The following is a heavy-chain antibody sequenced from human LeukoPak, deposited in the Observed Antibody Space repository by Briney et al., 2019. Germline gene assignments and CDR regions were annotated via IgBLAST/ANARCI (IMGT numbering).Heavy chain of an antibody. Sequence: PGGSLRLSCAASGFTFSSYWMHWVRHAPGKGLVWVSRINSDGSSTSYADSVKGQFTISRDNAKNTLYLQMNSLRAEDTAVYYCASLILSNYGMDVWGQGTTVTVSS. CDR1: GFTFSSYW. CDR2: INSDGSST. V-gene: IGHV3-74*01. J-gene: IGHJ6*02. CDR3: ASLILSNYGMDV. D-gene: IGHD3-22*01.